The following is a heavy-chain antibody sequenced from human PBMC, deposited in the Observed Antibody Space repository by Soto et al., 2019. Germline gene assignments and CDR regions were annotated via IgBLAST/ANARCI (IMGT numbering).Heavy chain of an antibody. D-gene: IGHD2-2*01. CDR1: GGSISSGGYY. Sequence: QVQLQESGPGLMKPSQTLSLTCTVSGGSISSGGYYWSWIRQHPGKGLEWIGYIYYSGSTYYNPSLKSRVTISVDTSKNQFSLKLSSVTAADTAVYYCARASVVPAAMKANWFDPWGQGTLVTVSS. CDR2: IYYSGST. CDR3: ARASVVPAAMKANWFDP. J-gene: IGHJ5*02. V-gene: IGHV4-31*03.